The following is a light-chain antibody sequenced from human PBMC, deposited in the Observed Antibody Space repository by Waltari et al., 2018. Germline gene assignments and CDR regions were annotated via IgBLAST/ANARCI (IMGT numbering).Light chain of an antibody. J-gene: IGKJ3*01. Sequence: DIQMTQSPSTLSASVGDRLTITCRASQSIGSWLAWYQQKPGKAPKLLIYEATSLESGVPSRFSASGSGTEFTLTISSLQPDDFATYYCQRYNSYPITFGPGTKVDI. CDR3: QRYNSYPIT. CDR2: EAT. V-gene: IGKV1-5*03. CDR1: QSIGSW.